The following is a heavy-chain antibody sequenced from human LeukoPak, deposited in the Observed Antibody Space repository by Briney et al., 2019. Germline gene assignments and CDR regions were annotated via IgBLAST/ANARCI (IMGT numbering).Heavy chain of an antibody. J-gene: IGHJ3*02. CDR1: GFTFSSYG. CDR2: IRYDGSNK. V-gene: IGHV3-30*02. Sequence: GGSLRLSCAASGFTFSSYGMHWVRQAPGKGLEWVAFIRYDGSNKYYADSVKGRFTISRDNSKNTLYLQMNSLRAEDTAVYYCARDVGQWLVHDAFDIWGQGTMVTVSS. D-gene: IGHD6-19*01. CDR3: ARDVGQWLVHDAFDI.